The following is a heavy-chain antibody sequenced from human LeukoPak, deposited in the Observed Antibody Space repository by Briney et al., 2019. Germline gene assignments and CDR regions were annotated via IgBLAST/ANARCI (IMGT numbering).Heavy chain of an antibody. V-gene: IGHV4-34*01. CDR2: INHSGST. CDR3: ARGYWFDP. Sequence: SETLSLTCAVYGGSFSGYYWSWIRQPPGKGLEWIGEINHSGSTNYNPSLKSRVTISVDTSKNQFSLKLSSVTAADTAVYYCARGYWFDPWGQETLVTVSS. J-gene: IGHJ5*02. CDR1: GGSFSGYY.